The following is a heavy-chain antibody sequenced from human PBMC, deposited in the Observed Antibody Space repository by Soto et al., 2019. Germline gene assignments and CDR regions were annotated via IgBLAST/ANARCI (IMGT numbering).Heavy chain of an antibody. CDR3: ARYPGRITMVRGVIIEGGYFDY. CDR2: IYYSGST. Sequence: ASETLSITCTVSGGSISSGGYYWSLIRQHPXKGLEWIGYIYYSGSTYYNPSLKSRVTISVDTSKNQFSLKLSSVTAADTAVYYCARYPGRITMVRGVIIEGGYFDYWGQGTLDTVSS. D-gene: IGHD3-10*01. J-gene: IGHJ4*02. V-gene: IGHV4-31*03. CDR1: GGSISSGGYY.